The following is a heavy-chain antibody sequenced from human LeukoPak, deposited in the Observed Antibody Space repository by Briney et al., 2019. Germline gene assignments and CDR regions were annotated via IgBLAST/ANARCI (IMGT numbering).Heavy chain of an antibody. CDR1: GGSISSSSYY. D-gene: IGHD2-15*01. J-gene: IGHJ3*02. CDR2: IYYSGST. CDR3: ASLGYCSGGSCQGAGAFDI. V-gene: IGHV4-39*07. Sequence: SETLSLTCTVSGGSISSSSYYWGWIRQPPGKGLEWIGSIYYSGSTYYNPSLKSRVTISVDTSKNQFSLKLSSVTAADTAVYYCASLGYCSGGSCQGAGAFDIWGQGTMVTVSS.